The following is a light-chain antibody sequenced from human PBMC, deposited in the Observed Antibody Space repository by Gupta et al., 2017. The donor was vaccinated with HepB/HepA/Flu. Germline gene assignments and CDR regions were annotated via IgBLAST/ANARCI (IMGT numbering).Light chain of an antibody. J-gene: IGKJ1*01. CDR3: QQYGSSPVT. CDR2: GAS. CDR1: QRVSSSY. V-gene: IGKV3-20*01. Sequence: EIVLTQSPGTLSLSPGERATLSCRASQRVSSSYLAWYQQKPGRAPRLLIYGASTRATGIPDRFSGSGSVTDFTLTIGRLEPEDFAVYYCQQYGSSPVTFGQGTKVEIK.